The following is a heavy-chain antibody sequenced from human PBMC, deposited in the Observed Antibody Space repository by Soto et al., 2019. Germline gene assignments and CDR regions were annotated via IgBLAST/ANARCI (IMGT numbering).Heavy chain of an antibody. CDR1: GGTFSSYT. CDR2: IIPIFGTA. Sequence: SVKVSCKASGGTFSSYTISWVRQAPGQGLEWMGGIIPIFGTANYAQKFQGRVTITADKSTSTAYMELSSLRSEDTAVYYCARDRSGYSGYDHYYYGMDVWGQGTTVTVSS. CDR3: ARDRSGYSGYDHYYYGMDV. V-gene: IGHV1-69*06. D-gene: IGHD5-12*01. J-gene: IGHJ6*02.